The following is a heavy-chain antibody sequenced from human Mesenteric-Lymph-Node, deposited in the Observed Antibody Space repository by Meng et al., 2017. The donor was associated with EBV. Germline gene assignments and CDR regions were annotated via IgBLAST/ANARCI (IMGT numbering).Heavy chain of an antibody. V-gene: IGHV3-11*01. Sequence: QGQMVEAGGGWVMSGGFVRLSWAASGFPFSDSYMTWFRQDPGKGLEWVSYIHSSGRTMYYADSVKGRFTISRDNARNSLYLQMNSLRAEDTAVYYCARWARITPVFDPWGQGTLVTVSS. D-gene: IGHD3-3*01. CDR2: IHSSGRTM. CDR3: ARWARITPVFDP. J-gene: IGHJ5*02. CDR1: GFPFSDSY.